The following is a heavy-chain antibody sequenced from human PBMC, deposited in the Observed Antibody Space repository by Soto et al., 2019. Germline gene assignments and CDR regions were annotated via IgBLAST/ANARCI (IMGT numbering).Heavy chain of an antibody. J-gene: IGHJ5*02. V-gene: IGHV4-59*12. Sequence: PSETLSLTCTVSGGSISSYYWSWIRQPPGKGLEWIGDIYYSGSTNYNPSLKRRDTISVHTSKNQFSLKLRSVTAADTAVYYCARDPSRAARMSWFDPWGRGTLVTVS. CDR2: IYYSGST. D-gene: IGHD6-6*01. CDR1: GGSISSYY. CDR3: ARDPSRAARMSWFDP.